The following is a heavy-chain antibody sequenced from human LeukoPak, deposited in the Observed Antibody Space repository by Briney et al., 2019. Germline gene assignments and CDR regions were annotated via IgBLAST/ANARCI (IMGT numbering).Heavy chain of an antibody. J-gene: IGHJ4*02. V-gene: IGHV1-69*06. D-gene: IGHD3-9*01. Sequence: GSSVKVSCKASGGTFSGYAISWVRQAPGQGLEWMGGIIPIFGTANYAQKFQGRVTITADKSTSTAYKELSSLRSEDTAVYYCARGDILTGYYVMGFDYWGQATLVTVSS. CDR3: ARGDILTGYYVMGFDY. CDR2: IIPIFGTA. CDR1: GGTFSGYA.